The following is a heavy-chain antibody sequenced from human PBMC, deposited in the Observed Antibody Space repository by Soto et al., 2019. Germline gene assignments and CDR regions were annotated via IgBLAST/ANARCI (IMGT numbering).Heavy chain of an antibody. CDR3: ARAVATTDYYYGMDV. CDR1: GFTFSDYY. CDR2: ISSSSSYT. J-gene: IGHJ6*02. Sequence: QVQLVESGGGLVKPGGSLRLSCAASGFTFSDYYMSWIRQAPGQGLEWVSYISSSSSYTNYADSVKGRFTISRDNAKNSLYLQMNSLRAEDTAVYYCARAVATTDYYYGMDVWGQGTTVTVSS. V-gene: IGHV3-11*06. D-gene: IGHD2-15*01.